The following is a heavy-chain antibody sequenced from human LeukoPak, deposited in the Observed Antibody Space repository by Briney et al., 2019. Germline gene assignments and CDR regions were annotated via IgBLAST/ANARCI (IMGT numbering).Heavy chain of an antibody. V-gene: IGHV3-53*01. D-gene: IGHD3-3*01. CDR2: IYSGGST. Sequence: GGSLRLSCAASGFTVSSNYMSWVRQAPGKGLEWVSVIYSGGSTYYADSVKGRFTISRDNSKNTLYLQMNSLRAEDTAVYYCAKGQYYDFWSGYPANCWGQGTLVTVSS. J-gene: IGHJ4*02. CDR3: AKGQYYDFWSGYPANC. CDR1: GFTVSSNY.